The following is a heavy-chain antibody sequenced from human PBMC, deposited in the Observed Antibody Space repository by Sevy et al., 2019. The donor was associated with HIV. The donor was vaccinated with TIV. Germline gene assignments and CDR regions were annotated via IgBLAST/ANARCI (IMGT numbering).Heavy chain of an antibody. CDR2: IYHSGST. Sequence: SETLSLTCAVSGYSISSGYYWGWIRQPPGKGLEWIGSIYHSGSTYYNPSLKSRVTISVDTSKNQFSLKLSSVAAADTAVYYCARQDCSSTSCYYYMDVCGKGTTVTVSS. CDR3: ARQDCSSTSCYYYMDV. J-gene: IGHJ6*03. V-gene: IGHV4-38-2*01. D-gene: IGHD2-2*01. CDR1: GYSISSGYY.